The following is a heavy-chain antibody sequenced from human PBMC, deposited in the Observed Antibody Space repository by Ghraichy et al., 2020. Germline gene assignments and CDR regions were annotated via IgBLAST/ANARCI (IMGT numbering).Heavy chain of an antibody. D-gene: IGHD3-3*01. CDR1: GFIVSNNY. J-gene: IGHJ5*02. Sequence: GGSLRLSCAASGFIVSNNYMSWVRQAPGKGLEWVLVIFNSGTTYYADSVKGRFTSFRDNSKNALYLEMNSLRAEDTAVYYCARGYDFWTWGQGTLVTVSS. CDR2: IFNSGTT. V-gene: IGHV3-66*02. CDR3: ARGYDFWT.